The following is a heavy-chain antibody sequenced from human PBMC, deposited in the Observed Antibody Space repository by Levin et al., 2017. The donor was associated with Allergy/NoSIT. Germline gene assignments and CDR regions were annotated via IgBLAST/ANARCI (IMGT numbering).Heavy chain of an antibody. CDR3: ARGRPQRYYDILTGTTDYYYYMDV. J-gene: IGHJ6*03. Sequence: NSSETLSLTCDVNGESSSGYYWTWIRQPPGKGLEWIGEINHSGSTNYNASLKSRVTISVDTSKNQLSLNLNALTAADTAVYYCARGRPQRYYDILTGTTDYYYYMDVWGKGITVTVSS. V-gene: IGHV4-34*01. CDR2: INHSGST. CDR1: GESSSGYY. D-gene: IGHD3-9*01.